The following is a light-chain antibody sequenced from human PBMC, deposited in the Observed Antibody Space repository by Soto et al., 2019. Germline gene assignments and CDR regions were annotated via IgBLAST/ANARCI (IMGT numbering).Light chain of an antibody. CDR2: GAS. J-gene: IGKJ1*01. Sequence: EIVLAQSPGTLSLSPGERATLSCRASQSVTNSFLAWYQQNPGPPPRLLIYGASRRATGIPDRFSGSGSGTDFTLTISRLVPEDVALYYCQHYVSSPWAFGQGTKVEI. V-gene: IGKV3-20*01. CDR1: QSVTNSF. CDR3: QHYVSSPWA.